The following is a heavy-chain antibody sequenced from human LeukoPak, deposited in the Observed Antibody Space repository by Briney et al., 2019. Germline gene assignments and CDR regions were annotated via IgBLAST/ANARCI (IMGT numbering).Heavy chain of an antibody. V-gene: IGHV3-7*01. CDR2: IKQDGVEK. Sequence: GGSLRLSCAASGFTISDYWMTWVRQAPGKGLEWVANIKQDGVEKSYVDSVKGRFTISRDNANDSIFLQMNSLRVEDTAIYYCVRVGGTDWYDPWGQGTLVSVSS. CDR3: VRVGGTDWYDP. CDR1: GFTISDYW. D-gene: IGHD3-16*01. J-gene: IGHJ5*02.